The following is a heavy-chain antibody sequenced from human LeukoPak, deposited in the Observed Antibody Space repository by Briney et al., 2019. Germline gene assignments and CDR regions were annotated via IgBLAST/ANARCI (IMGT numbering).Heavy chain of an antibody. CDR3: ARWDYDSSGYALYYFDY. Sequence: AASVKVSCKASGYTFTSYSMNWVRQAPGQGLEGMGWINTYTGHPTYAQGFTGRFVFSLDTSVSTAYLQISSLKAEDTAVYYCARWDYDSSGYALYYFDYWGQGTLVTVSS. D-gene: IGHD3-22*01. CDR2: INTYTGHP. V-gene: IGHV7-4-1*02. J-gene: IGHJ4*02. CDR1: GYTFTSYS.